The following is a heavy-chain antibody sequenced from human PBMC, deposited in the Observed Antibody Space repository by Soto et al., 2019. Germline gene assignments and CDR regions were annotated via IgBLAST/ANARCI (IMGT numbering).Heavy chain of an antibody. J-gene: IGHJ6*02. V-gene: IGHV4-39*01. CDR3: ARLGVWFGEAYGMDV. Sequence: SETLSLTCTVSGGSISSSSYYWGWIRQPPGKGLEWIGSIYYSGSTYYNPSLKSRVTISVDTSKNQFSLKLSSVTAADTAVYYCARLGVWFGEAYGMDVWGQGTTVTVSS. CDR2: IYYSGST. D-gene: IGHD3-10*01. CDR1: GGSISSSSYY.